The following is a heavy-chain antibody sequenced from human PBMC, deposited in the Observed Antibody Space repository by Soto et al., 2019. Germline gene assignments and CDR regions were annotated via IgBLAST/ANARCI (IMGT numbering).Heavy chain of an antibody. CDR2: IYSSGST. CDR3: ARDPLRNDAFDI. CDR1: GGSIRRGDYY. D-gene: IGHD1-1*01. J-gene: IGHJ3*02. Sequence: QVQLQESGPGLVKPSQTLSLTCTVSGGSIRRGDYYWRWIRQPPGKGLEWIGYIYSSGSTYYNPALKRRVTTTGDTAKYQCSLKLSSVAAADTAVYYCARDPLRNDAFDIWGQGTMVTVSS. V-gene: IGHV4-30-4*01.